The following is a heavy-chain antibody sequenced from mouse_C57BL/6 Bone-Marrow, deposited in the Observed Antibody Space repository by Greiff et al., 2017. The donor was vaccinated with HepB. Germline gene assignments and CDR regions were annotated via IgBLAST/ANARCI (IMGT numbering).Heavy chain of an antibody. CDR2: IWSDGST. CDR3: ARQGAYYSNSYAMDY. D-gene: IGHD2-5*01. Sequence: QVQLQQSGPGLVAPSQSLSITCTVSGFSLTSYGVHWVRQPPGKGLEWLVVIWSDGSTTYNSALKSRLSISKDNSKSQVFLKMNSLQTDDTAMYYCARQGAYYSNSYAMDYWGQGTSVTVSS. CDR1: GFSLTSYG. J-gene: IGHJ4*01. V-gene: IGHV2-6-1*01.